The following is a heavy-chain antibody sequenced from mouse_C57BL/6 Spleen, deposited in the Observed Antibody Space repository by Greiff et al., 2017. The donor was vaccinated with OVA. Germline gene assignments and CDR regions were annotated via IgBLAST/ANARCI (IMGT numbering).Heavy chain of an antibody. J-gene: IGHJ3*01. CDR2: IYPRSGNT. V-gene: IGHV1-81*01. Sequence: QVHVKQSGAELARPGASVKLSCKASGYTFTSYGISWVKQRTGQGLEWIGEIYPRSGNTYYNEKFKGKATLTADKSSSTAYMELRSLTSEDSAVYFCAVDSSGYGGFAYWGQGTLVTVSA. D-gene: IGHD3-2*02. CDR1: GYTFTSYG. CDR3: AVDSSGYGGFAY.